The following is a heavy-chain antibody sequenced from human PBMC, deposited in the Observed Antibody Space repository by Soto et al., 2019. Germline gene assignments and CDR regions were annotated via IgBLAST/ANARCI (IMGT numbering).Heavy chain of an antibody. V-gene: IGHV1-18*01. CDR2: ISAYNGNT. CDR3: ARDDIVLMVYARSFDY. Sequence: WASVKVSCKASGYTFTSHGISWVRQAPGQGLEWMGWISAYNGNTNYAQKLQGRVTMTTDTSTSTAYMELRSLRSGDTAVYYCARDDIVLMVYARSFDYWGQGTLVTVSS. J-gene: IGHJ4*02. CDR1: GYTFTSHG. D-gene: IGHD2-8*01.